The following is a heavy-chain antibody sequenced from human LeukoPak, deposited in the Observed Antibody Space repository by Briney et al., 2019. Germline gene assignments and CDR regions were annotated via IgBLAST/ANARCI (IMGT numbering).Heavy chain of an antibody. D-gene: IGHD1-26*01. CDR1: GFTFSTYS. Sequence: GGSLRLSCAASGFTFSTYSMSWVRQAPGKGLEWVSGINWNGGSTGYADSVKGRFTISRDNAKNSLYLQMNSLRAEDTALYYCAGGGSYYWNYMDVWGKGTTVTVSS. J-gene: IGHJ6*03. V-gene: IGHV3-20*04. CDR3: AGGGSYYWNYMDV. CDR2: INWNGGST.